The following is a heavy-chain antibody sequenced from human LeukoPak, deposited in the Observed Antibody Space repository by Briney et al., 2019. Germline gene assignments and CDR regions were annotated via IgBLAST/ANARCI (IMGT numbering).Heavy chain of an antibody. D-gene: IGHD5-18*01. CDR2: IYTSGST. V-gene: IGHV4-4*07. CDR1: GGSISSYY. Sequence: SETLSLTCTVSGGSISSYYWSWIRQPAGKGLEWIGRIYTSGSTNYNPSLKSRVTMSVDTSKNQFSLKLSSVTAADTAVYYCAREFRRIQLWPTPPDAFDIWGQGTMVTVSS. J-gene: IGHJ3*02. CDR3: AREFRRIQLWPTPPDAFDI.